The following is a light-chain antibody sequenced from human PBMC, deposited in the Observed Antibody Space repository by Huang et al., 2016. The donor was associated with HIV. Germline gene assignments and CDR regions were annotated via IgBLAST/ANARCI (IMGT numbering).Light chain of an antibody. CDR3: QQYNSYPWT. J-gene: IGKJ1*01. CDR2: KAS. V-gene: IGKV1-5*03. Sequence: DIQMTQSPSTLSASVGDRVTITCRASQSINSWLAWYQQNPGKATKLLIDKASRLESGVPSRFSGSGSGTEFTLTISSLQPDDFATYYCQQYNSYPWTFGQGTKVVIK. CDR1: QSINSW.